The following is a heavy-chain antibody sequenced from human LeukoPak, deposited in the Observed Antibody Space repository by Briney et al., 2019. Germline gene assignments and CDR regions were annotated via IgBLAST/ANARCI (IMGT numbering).Heavy chain of an antibody. CDR2: LTDTGADT. CDR3: TTLLPASAY. D-gene: IGHD1-26*01. J-gene: IGHJ4*02. CDR1: GFTFSSYP. V-gene: IGHV3-23*01. Sequence: GGSLRLSCAASGFTFSSYPMAWVRQAPGKGLEWVSSLTDTGADTFYADSVEGRFTISRDNSRNTLYLQMNSLTAEDTATYYCTTLLPASAYWGQGTLVTVSS.